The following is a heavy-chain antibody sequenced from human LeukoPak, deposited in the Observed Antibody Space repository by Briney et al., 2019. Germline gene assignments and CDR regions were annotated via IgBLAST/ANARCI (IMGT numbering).Heavy chain of an antibody. Sequence: GGSLRLSCVGSGFIFSSYDMGWVRQAPGKGLEWVSSISRAGDRTCYEDSVKGRFTISRDNSRNTMYLQMNSLRAEDTAVYYCARGESFAFDVWGQGTMVTVSS. CDR2: ISRAGDRT. CDR3: ARGESFAFDV. J-gene: IGHJ3*01. CDR1: GFIFSSYD. V-gene: IGHV3-23*01.